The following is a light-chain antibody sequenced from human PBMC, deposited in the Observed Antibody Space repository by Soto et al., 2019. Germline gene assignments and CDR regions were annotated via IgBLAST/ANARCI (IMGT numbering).Light chain of an antibody. J-gene: IGKJ1*01. CDR1: QGISNY. CDR3: QKYNSAPCT. V-gene: IGKV1-27*01. Sequence: DIQMTQSPSSLSTSVGDRVTITCRASQGISNYLAWYQQKPGKVPKLLIYAASTLQSGVTSRFSGSGSGPDFTLTISSLQPEDVATYYCQKYNSAPCTFGQGTKVEIK. CDR2: AAS.